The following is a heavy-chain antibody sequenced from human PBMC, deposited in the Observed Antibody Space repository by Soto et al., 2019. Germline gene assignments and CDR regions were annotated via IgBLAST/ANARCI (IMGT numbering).Heavy chain of an antibody. Sequence: ASLKLSCKASGYSFTSYDINWGRQATGQGLEWMGWMNPNSGNTGYAQKFQGRVTMTRNTSISTAYMELSSLRSEDTAVYYCARRGTRRPQYNWFDPWGQGTLVTVSS. CDR2: MNPNSGNT. D-gene: IGHD1-7*01. J-gene: IGHJ5*02. V-gene: IGHV1-8*01. CDR1: GYSFTSYD. CDR3: ARRGTRRPQYNWFDP.